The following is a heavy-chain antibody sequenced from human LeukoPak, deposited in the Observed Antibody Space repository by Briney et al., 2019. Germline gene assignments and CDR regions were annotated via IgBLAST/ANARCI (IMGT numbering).Heavy chain of an antibody. CDR3: ARVSQVVIPTAAFDY. V-gene: IGHV3-30-3*01. CDR2: ISYDGSNK. J-gene: IGHJ4*02. CDR1: GFTFSSYA. Sequence: GGSLRLSCAASGFTFSSYAMHWVRQAPGKGLEWVAVISYDGSNKYYADSVKGRFTISRDNSKNTLYLQMNSLRAEDTAVYYCARVSQVVIPTAAFDYWGQGTLVTVSS. D-gene: IGHD2-2*01.